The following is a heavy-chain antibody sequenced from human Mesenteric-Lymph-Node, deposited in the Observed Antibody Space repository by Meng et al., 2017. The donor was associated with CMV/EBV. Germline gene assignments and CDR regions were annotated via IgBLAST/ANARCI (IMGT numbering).Heavy chain of an antibody. CDR2: IFYSGSA. CDR1: GGSISSSWHY. Sequence: RRQAAAPGPVKRSETLSLKRTVAGGSISSSWHYWGWIRQPPGKGLEWIGSIFYSGSAHYNLALESRVTISIDKSKNEFFLNLGSVTAADTAMYFCARDTLTYSYGPGWIDPWGQGTLVTVSS. CDR3: ARDTLTYSYGPGWIDP. V-gene: IGHV4-39*02. J-gene: IGHJ5*02. D-gene: IGHD3-10*01.